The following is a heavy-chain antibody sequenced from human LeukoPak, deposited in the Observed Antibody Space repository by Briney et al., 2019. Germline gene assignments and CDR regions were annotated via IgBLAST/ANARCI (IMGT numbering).Heavy chain of an antibody. J-gene: IGHJ4*02. V-gene: IGHV3-33*01. CDR3: ARDIFGSGSYPDF. Sequence: GGSLRLSCAASGFSVNTYGMQWVRQAPGKGLEWATLIWHDGSHNLYIDSVRGRFTISRDHSKNTVYLQMNGLRAEDTAVYYCARDIFGSGSYPDFWGQGTLVTVS. CDR1: GFSVNTYG. D-gene: IGHD3-10*01. CDR2: IWHDGSHN.